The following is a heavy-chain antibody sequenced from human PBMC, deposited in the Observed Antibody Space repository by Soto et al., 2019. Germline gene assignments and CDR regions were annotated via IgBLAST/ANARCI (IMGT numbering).Heavy chain of an antibody. CDR1: GYTFTSYG. Sequence: ASVKVSCKASGYTFTSYGISWVRQAPGQGLEWMGWISAYNGNTNYAQKLQGRVTMTTDTSTSTAYMELRSLRSDDTAVYYCARESRRQQLVQDDAFDIWGQGTMVTVSS. D-gene: IGHD6-13*01. CDR3: ARESRRQQLVQDDAFDI. J-gene: IGHJ3*02. V-gene: IGHV1-18*01. CDR2: ISAYNGNT.